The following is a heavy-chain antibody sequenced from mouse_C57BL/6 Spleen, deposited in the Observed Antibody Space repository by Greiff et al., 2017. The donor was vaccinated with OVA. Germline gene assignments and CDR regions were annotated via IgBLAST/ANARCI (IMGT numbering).Heavy chain of an antibody. Sequence: EVHLVESGGGLVKPGGSLKLSCAASGFTFSSYAMSWVRQTPEKRLEWVATISDGGSYTYYPDNVKGRFTISRDNAKNNLYLQMSHLKSEDTAMYYCARESYYGSSLYWYFDVWGTGTTVTVSS. CDR3: ARESYYGSSLYWYFDV. CDR1: GFTFSSYA. V-gene: IGHV5-4*01. J-gene: IGHJ1*03. CDR2: ISDGGSYT. D-gene: IGHD1-1*01.